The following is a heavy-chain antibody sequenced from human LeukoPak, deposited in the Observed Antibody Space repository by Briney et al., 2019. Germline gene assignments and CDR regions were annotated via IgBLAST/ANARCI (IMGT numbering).Heavy chain of an antibody. J-gene: IGHJ6*02. D-gene: IGHD2-2*01. CDR2: IYYSGST. CDR3: ARHTAAMSNYYYGMDV. V-gene: IGHV4-59*08. CDR1: GGSISSYY. Sequence: SETLSLTCTVSGGSISSYYWSWIRQPPGKGLEWIGYIYYSGSTNYNPSLKSRVTISVDTSKNQFSLKLSSVTAADTAVYYCARHTAAMSNYYYGMDVWGQGTTVPVSS.